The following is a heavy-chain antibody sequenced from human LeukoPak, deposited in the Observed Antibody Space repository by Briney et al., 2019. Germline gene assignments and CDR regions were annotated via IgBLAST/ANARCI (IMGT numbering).Heavy chain of an antibody. J-gene: IGHJ4*02. CDR3: AKDGGSNWPLDY. D-gene: IGHD6-13*01. V-gene: IGHV3-30*18. Sequence: PGRSLRLSCAASGFTFSSYGMHWVRQAPGKGLEWVAVISYDGSTEYYAGSVKGRFTISRENAKNSLYLQMNSLRAEDTAVYYCAKDGGSNWPLDYWGQGTLVTVSS. CDR2: ISYDGSTE. CDR1: GFTFSSYG.